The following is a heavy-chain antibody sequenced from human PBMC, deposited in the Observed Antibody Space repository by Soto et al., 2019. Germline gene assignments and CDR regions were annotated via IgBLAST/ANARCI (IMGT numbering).Heavy chain of an antibody. J-gene: IGHJ5*02. Sequence: EVQLLESGGGLVQPGGSLRLSCAASGFTFSSYAMSWVRQAPGKGLEWVSAISGSGGSTYYADSVKGRFTISRDNSKNTLYLQMNSLRAEETAVYYAMVRGVIPAYNWFDPWGQGTLVTVSS. D-gene: IGHD3-10*01. CDR3: MVRGVIPAYNWFDP. CDR1: GFTFSSYA. CDR2: ISGSGGST. V-gene: IGHV3-23*01.